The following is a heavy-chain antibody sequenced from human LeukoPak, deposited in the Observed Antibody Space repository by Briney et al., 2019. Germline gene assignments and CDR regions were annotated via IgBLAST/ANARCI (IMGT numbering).Heavy chain of an antibody. V-gene: IGHV4-39*07. CDR1: GGSISSSSYY. J-gene: IGHJ6*03. CDR2: IYYSGST. Sequence: SETLSLTCTVSGGSISSSSYYWGWIRQPPGKGLEWIGSIYYSGSTYYNPSLKSRVTISVDTSKNQFSLKLSSVTAADTAVYYCARVRRSIFGYYYYYMDVWGKGTTVTVSS. D-gene: IGHD3-3*01. CDR3: ARVRRSIFGYYYYYMDV.